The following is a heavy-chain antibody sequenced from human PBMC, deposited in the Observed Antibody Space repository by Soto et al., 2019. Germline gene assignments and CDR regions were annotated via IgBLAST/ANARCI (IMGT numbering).Heavy chain of an antibody. Sequence: ADYLCRLRQPPGKGLRWIGNIYYSGSTYYNPSLKSRVTISVETSKNQFSLKLSSVTAADTAVYYCARDRYDSSCYRFDYWGQGTLVTVS. CDR2: IYYSGST. V-gene: IGHV4-30-4*08. D-gene: IGHD3-22*01. CDR3: ARDRYDSSCYRFDY. CDR1: ADY. J-gene: IGHJ4*02.